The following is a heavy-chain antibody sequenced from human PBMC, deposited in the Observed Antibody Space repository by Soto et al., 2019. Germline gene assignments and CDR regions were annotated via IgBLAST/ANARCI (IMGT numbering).Heavy chain of an antibody. J-gene: IGHJ4*02. CDR1: GYTFSDYY. CDR3: AREPATAKPEGVDF. D-gene: IGHD1-1*01. V-gene: IGHV1-2*02. CDR2: INPNSGGT. Sequence: ASVKVSCKASGYTFSDYYIHWVREAPGQGLEWMGWINPNSGGTKYAPKFQGGVTMTRDTSITTAYMELSRLRSGDTAVYYCAREPATAKPEGVDFWGQGTLVTVSS.